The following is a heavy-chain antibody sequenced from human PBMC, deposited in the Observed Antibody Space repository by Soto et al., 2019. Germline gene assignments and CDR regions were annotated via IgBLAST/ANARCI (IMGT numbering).Heavy chain of an antibody. Sequence: QVQLVESGGGVVQPGRSLRLSCAASGFTFSSYGMYWVRQAPGKGLEWVAVIWYDGSNKYYADSVKGRFTISRDNSKNTLYLQMNSLIADDTAVYYCARDPGSSWYYFDYWGQGTLVTVSS. CDR2: IWYDGSNK. D-gene: IGHD6-13*01. V-gene: IGHV3-33*01. CDR3: ARDPGSSWYYFDY. CDR1: GFTFSSYG. J-gene: IGHJ4*02.